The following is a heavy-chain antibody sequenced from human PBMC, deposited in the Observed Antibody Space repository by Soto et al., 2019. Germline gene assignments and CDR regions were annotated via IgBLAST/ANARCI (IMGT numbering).Heavy chain of an antibody. CDR1: SGSISSSTYY. CDR2: IYSSGST. Sequence: QLQLQESGPGLVKPSETLSLTCTVSSGSISSSTYYWGWIRQPPGKGLEWIGSIYSSGSTYYSPSLKGRATMSVDTSRYQFSLEVSSVTAADTAVYYCARNRITMAATDNWGQGTLVTVSS. CDR3: ARNRITMAATDN. D-gene: IGHD6-19*01. J-gene: IGHJ4*02. V-gene: IGHV4-39*01.